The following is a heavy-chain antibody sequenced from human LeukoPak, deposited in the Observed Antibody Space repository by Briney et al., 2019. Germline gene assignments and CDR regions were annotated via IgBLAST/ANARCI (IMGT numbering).Heavy chain of an antibody. Sequence: ASVKVSCKASGYTFTSYGITWVRQAPGQGLEWMGWISAYNGNTNYAQKLQGRVTMTTDTSTSTAYMELRSLRSDDTAVYYCVRGGGAAADYSYYYMDVWGKGTTDTVSS. CDR3: VRGGGAAADYSYYYMDV. CDR2: ISAYNGNT. CDR1: GYTFTSYG. V-gene: IGHV1-18*01. J-gene: IGHJ6*03. D-gene: IGHD6-13*01.